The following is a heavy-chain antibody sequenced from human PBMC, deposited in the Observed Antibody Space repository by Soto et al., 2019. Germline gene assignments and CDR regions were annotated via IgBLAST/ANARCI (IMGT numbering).Heavy chain of an antibody. CDR2: IYYSGST. V-gene: IGHV4-30-4*01. D-gene: IGHD3-3*01. CDR1: GGSISSGDYY. Sequence: PSETLSLTCTVSGGSISSGDYYWSWIRQPPGKGLEWIGYIYYSGSTYYNPSLKSRVTISVDTSKNQFSLKLSSVTAADTAVYYCARDMYYDFWSGYSPRYYYYGMDVWGQGTTVTVSS. J-gene: IGHJ6*02. CDR3: ARDMYYDFWSGYSPRYYYYGMDV.